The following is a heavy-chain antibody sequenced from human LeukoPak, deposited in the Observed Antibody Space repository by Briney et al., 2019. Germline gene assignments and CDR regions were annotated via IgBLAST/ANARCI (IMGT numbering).Heavy chain of an antibody. V-gene: IGHV4-39*02. J-gene: IGHJ3*02. Sequence: SETLSLTCTVSGGSISSSSYYWGWIRQPPGKGLEWIGSIYYTGRPYYNPSLKSRVAISVDTSKNHFSLRLSSVTAADTAVYYCASEPYGTGSFLGAFDIWGQGTMVTVSS. CDR2: IYYTGRP. CDR3: ASEPYGTGSFLGAFDI. CDR1: GGSISSSSYY. D-gene: IGHD3-10*01.